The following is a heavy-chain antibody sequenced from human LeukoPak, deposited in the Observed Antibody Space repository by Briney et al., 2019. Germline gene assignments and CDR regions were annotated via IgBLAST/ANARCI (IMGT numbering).Heavy chain of an antibody. D-gene: IGHD6-25*01. J-gene: IGHJ4*02. Sequence: SETLSLTCTVSAGSISSYYWSWIRRPAGKGLEWIGRIYTSGSNNYNPSLKSRVTMSVDTSKDQFSLKLSSVTAADTAVYYCARVRARGSAPDYWGQRTLVTVSS. CDR2: IYTSGSN. V-gene: IGHV4-4*07. CDR1: AGSISSYY. CDR3: ARVRARGSAPDY.